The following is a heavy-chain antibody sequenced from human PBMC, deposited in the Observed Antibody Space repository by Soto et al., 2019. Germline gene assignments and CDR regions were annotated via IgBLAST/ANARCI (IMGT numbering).Heavy chain of an antibody. D-gene: IGHD3-9*01. CDR1: GYSFTSYC. CDR2: IDPSDSYT. CDR3: ARQGVLRYFDWLTPREP. J-gene: IGHJ4*02. V-gene: IGHV5-10-1*01. Sequence: GESLKISGKGSGYSFTSYCISWVRQMPWKGLEWMGRIDPSDSYTNYSPSFQGHVTISADKSISTAYLQWSSLKASDTAMYCCARQGVLRYFDWLTPREPWGQGTMVTV.